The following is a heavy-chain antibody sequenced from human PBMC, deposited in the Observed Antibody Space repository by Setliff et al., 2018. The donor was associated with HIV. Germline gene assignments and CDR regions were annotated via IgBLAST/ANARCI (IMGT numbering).Heavy chain of an antibody. V-gene: IGHV4-61*09. Sequence: LSLTCTVSGGSVSSGRFYWSWIRQPAGKGLEWIGQIYTSGSTNYNPSLNSRGTISVDTSKNQFSLKLTSVTAADTAVYYCAREIYGGNSRPFDYWGQGTQVTVSS. D-gene: IGHD4-17*01. J-gene: IGHJ4*02. CDR3: AREIYGGNSRPFDY. CDR1: GGSVSSGRFY. CDR2: IYTSGST.